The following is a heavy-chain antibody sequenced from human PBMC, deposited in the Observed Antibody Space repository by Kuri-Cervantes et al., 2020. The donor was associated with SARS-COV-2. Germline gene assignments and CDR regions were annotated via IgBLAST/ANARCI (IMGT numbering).Heavy chain of an antibody. V-gene: IGHV4-38-2*02. CDR3: ARGVMGAVAGFLVPYYYYYMDV. CDR2: IYYSGST. J-gene: IGHJ6*03. Sequence: GSLRLSCTVSGYSISSGYYWGWIRQPPGKGLEWIGSIYYSGSTYYNPSLKGRVTISVDTSKNQFSLKLSSVTAADTAVYYCARGVMGAVAGFLVPYYYYYMDVWGKGTTVTVSS. D-gene: IGHD6-19*01. CDR1: GYSISSGYY.